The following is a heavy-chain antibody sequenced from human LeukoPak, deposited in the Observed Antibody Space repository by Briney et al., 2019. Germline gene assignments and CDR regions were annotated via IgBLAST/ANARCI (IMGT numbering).Heavy chain of an antibody. Sequence: SETLSLTCAVYGGSFSGYYWSWIRQPPGKGLEWIGEINHSGSTNYNPSLKSRVTISVDTSKNQFSLKLSSVTAADTAVYYCARIRVTTLLRGGFDYWGQGTLVTVSS. D-gene: IGHD1-14*01. J-gene: IGHJ4*02. CDR1: GGSFSGYY. CDR2: INHSGST. CDR3: ARIRVTTLLRGGFDY. V-gene: IGHV4-34*01.